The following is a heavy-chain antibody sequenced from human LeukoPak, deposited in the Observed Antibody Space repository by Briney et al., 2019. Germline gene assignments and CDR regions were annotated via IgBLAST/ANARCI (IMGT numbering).Heavy chain of an antibody. D-gene: IGHD6-13*01. V-gene: IGHV3-33*01. J-gene: IGHJ6*02. CDR1: GFTFSSYG. Sequence: PGGSLRLSCAASGFTFSSYGMHWVRQAPGKGLEWVAVIWYDGSNKYYADSVKGRFTISRDNSKNTLYLQMNSLRAEDTAVYYCARDLRRYSSSWGVYYYGMDVWGQGTTVTVSS. CDR2: IWYDGSNK. CDR3: ARDLRRYSSSWGVYYYGMDV.